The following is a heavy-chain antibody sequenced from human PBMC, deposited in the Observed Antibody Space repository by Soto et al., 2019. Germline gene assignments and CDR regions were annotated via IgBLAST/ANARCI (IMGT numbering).Heavy chain of an antibody. J-gene: IGHJ4*02. V-gene: IGHV1-18*01. CDR3: ARDSPPVDY. Sequence: QVQLVQSGAEVKKPGASVKVSCKASGYTFTTYGISWVRQAPGQGLEWMGWISAYNGNTKYAQKLQGRVTMTTDTPTSTAYMELRSRASDGTAVYYCARDSPPVDYWGQGTLVTVSS. CDR1: GYTFTTYG. CDR2: ISAYNGNT.